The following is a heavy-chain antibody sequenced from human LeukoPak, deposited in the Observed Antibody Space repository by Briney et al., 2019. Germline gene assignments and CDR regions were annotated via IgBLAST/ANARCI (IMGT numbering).Heavy chain of an antibody. J-gene: IGHJ4*02. CDR1: GFTVSSNY. CDR3: ARDNSRHYFDY. CDR2: IYSGGST. V-gene: IGHV3-53*01. D-gene: IGHD6-25*01. Sequence: GGSLRLSCAASGFTVSSNYMSWVRQAPGKGLEWFSVIYSGGSTYYADSVKGRFTISRDNSKNTLYLQMNSLRAEDTALYYCARDNSRHYFDYWGQGTLVTVSS.